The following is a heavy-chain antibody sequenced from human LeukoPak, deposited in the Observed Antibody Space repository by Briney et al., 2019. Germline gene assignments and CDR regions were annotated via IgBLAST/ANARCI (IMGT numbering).Heavy chain of an antibody. J-gene: IGHJ4*02. Sequence: PGGSLRLSCAASGFTFSNYWMSWVRQAPGKGLEWVANIKKDGSDKYYLDSVKGRFTISRDNAKNSLYLQINSLRVEDTGVYYCARGGSSSSWFWYYWGQGTLVTVSS. CDR2: IKKDGSDK. V-gene: IGHV3-7*01. D-gene: IGHD6-13*01. CDR3: ARGGSSSSWFWYY. CDR1: GFTFSNYW.